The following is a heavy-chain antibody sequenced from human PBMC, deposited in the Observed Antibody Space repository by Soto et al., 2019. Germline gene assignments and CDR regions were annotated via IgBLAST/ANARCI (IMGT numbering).Heavy chain of an antibody. CDR2: IYPGDSDT. D-gene: IGHD6-13*01. J-gene: IGHJ6*02. CDR3: ARSWYSSSWSRSYYYYGMDV. V-gene: IGHV5-51*01. Sequence: GESLKISCKGSGYSFTSYWIGWVSQMPGKGLEWMGIIYPGDSDTRYSPSFQGQVTISADKSISTAYLQWSSLKASDTAMYYCARSWYSSSWSRSYYYYGMDVWGQGTTVTVSS. CDR1: GYSFTSYW.